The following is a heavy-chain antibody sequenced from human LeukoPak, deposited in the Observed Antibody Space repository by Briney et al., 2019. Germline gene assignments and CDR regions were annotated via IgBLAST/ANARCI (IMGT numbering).Heavy chain of an antibody. CDR1: GCTFSSYA. CDR3: ARVRYYYGSGSYWTVDY. D-gene: IGHD3-10*01. Sequence: SVKVSCKASGCTFSSYAISWVRQAPGQGLEWMGRIIPILGIANYAQKFQGRVTITADKSTSTAYMELSSLRSEDTAVYYCARVRYYYGSGSYWTVDYWGQGTLVTVSS. J-gene: IGHJ4*02. V-gene: IGHV1-69*04. CDR2: IIPILGIA.